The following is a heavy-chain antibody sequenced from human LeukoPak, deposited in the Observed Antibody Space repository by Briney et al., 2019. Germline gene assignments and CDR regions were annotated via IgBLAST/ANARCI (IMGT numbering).Heavy chain of an antibody. D-gene: IGHD6-19*01. CDR1: GFTFSSHN. V-gene: IGHV3-48*02. CDR2: ISTSSTSI. J-gene: IGHJ4*02. CDR3: ARVGSGWYDFDY. Sequence: PGGSLRLSCAASGFTFSSHNMNWVRQAPGKGLEWVSYISTSSTSIYYADSVKGRFTISRDNSKNSLYLQMNSLRDEDTAVYYCARVGSGWYDFDYWGQGTLVTVSS.